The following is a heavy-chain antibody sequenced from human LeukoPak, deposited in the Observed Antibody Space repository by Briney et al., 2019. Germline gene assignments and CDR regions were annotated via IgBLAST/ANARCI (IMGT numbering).Heavy chain of an antibody. CDR1: GYTFTGYY. J-gene: IGHJ6*02. CDR3: ARDPSPTYYDFWSGYFESYGMDV. Sequence: ASVKVSCKASGYTFTGYYMHWVRQAPGQGLEWMGWINPNSGGTNYAQKFQGRVTMTRDTSISTAYMELSRLRSDDTAVYYCARDPSPTYYDFWSGYFESYGMDVWGQGTTVTVSS. V-gene: IGHV1-2*02. CDR2: INPNSGGT. D-gene: IGHD3-3*01.